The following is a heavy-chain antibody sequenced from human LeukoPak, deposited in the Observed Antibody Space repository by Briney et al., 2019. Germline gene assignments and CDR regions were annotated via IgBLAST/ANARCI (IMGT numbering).Heavy chain of an antibody. CDR3: AREILGGFNPGAY. CDR2: IHRSGSP. J-gene: IGHJ4*02. D-gene: IGHD1-14*01. V-gene: IGHV4-34*01. Sequence: GSLRLSCAASGFTFSAYWMSWLRQPPGKGLEWIGEIHRSGSPNYNPSLQSRVTISIDRSRNQIALELSSVTAADTAVYYCAREILGGFNPGAYWGQGTLVTVSS. CDR1: GFTFSAYW.